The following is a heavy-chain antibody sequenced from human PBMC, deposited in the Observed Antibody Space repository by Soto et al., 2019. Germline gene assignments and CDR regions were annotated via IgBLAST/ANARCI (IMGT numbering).Heavy chain of an antibody. CDR3: AKRTVGWYFDL. Sequence: EVQLLESGGGLVQPGGSLRLSCAASGFTFSSYAMSWFRQAPGKGLEWVSVISGSGGSTYSADSVKGRFTISRDNSKNTLYLQMNSLRAEDTAVYYCAKRTVGWYFDLWGRGTLVSVSS. CDR1: GFTFSSYA. D-gene: IGHD4-17*01. V-gene: IGHV3-23*01. CDR2: ISGSGGST. J-gene: IGHJ2*01.